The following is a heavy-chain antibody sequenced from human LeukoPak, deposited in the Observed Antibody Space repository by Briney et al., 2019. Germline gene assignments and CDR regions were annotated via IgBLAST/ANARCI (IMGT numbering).Heavy chain of an antibody. Sequence: GGSLRLSCSASGFXFSTYAIHWVRQAPGKGLEYVSSITSDGGSTYYADSVEGRFTISRDNSKNTLYLQVNSLRPEDTAVYYCVKDQSGSGSWWGQGTLVTVSS. CDR2: ITSDGGST. J-gene: IGHJ4*02. D-gene: IGHD3-10*01. V-gene: IGHV3-64D*06. CDR1: GFXFSTYA. CDR3: VKDQSGSGSW.